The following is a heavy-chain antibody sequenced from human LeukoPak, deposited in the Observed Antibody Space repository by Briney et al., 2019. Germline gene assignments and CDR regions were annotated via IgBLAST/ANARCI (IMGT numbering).Heavy chain of an antibody. Sequence: ASVKVSCKASGYTFTGYYMHWVRQAPGQGLEWMGWINPNSGGTNYAQKFQGRVTMTRATSNSPAYMELSRLRSDDTAVYYCAREFYSYDSSGYYETWFAPWGQGTLVTVSS. D-gene: IGHD3-22*01. CDR3: AREFYSYDSSGYYETWFAP. CDR2: INPNSGGT. CDR1: GYTFTGYY. J-gene: IGHJ5*02. V-gene: IGHV1-2*02.